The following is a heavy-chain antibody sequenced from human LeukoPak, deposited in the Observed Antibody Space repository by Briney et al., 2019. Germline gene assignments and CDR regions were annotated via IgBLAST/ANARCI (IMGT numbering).Heavy chain of an antibody. Sequence: GRSLRLSCAASGFTFSSYGMHWVRQAPGKGLEWVAVISYDGSNKYYADSVKGRFTISRDNSKNTLYLQMNSLRAEDTAVYYCAKDRVNRAMVRGVDYWGQGTLVTVSS. CDR3: AKDRVNRAMVRGVDY. CDR1: GFTFSSYG. V-gene: IGHV3-30*18. J-gene: IGHJ4*02. D-gene: IGHD5-18*01. CDR2: ISYDGSNK.